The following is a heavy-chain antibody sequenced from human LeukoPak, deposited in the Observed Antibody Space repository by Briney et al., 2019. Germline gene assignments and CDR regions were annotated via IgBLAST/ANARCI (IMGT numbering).Heavy chain of an antibody. V-gene: IGHV3-74*01. CDR1: GFTFSSYW. Sequence: SGGSLRLSCAASGFTFSSYWMHWVRQAPGKGLVWVSRINSDGSSTSYADSVKGRFTISRDNAKNTLYLQMNSLRAEDTAVYYCAGSLAYCGGDCRLGDYWGQGTLVTVSS. J-gene: IGHJ4*02. CDR2: INSDGSST. CDR3: AGSLAYCGGDCRLGDY. D-gene: IGHD2-21*02.